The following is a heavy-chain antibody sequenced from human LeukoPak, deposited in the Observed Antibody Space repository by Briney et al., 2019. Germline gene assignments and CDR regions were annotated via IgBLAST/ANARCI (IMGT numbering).Heavy chain of an antibody. D-gene: IGHD2-21*02. J-gene: IGHJ5*02. CDR2: IYHSGST. Sequence: SSETLSLTCTVSGGSISSSSYYWGWIRQPPGKGLEWIGEIYHSGSTNYNPSLKSRVTISVDKSKNQFSLKLSSVTAADTAVYFCARDPFDFESDSSEIYWFDPWGQGTLVTVSS. CDR1: GGSISSSSYY. CDR3: ARDPFDFESDSSEIYWFDP. V-gene: IGHV4-39*07.